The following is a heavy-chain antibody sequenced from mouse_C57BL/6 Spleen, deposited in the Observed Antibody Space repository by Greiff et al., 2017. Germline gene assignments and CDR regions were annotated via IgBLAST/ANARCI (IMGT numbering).Heavy chain of an antibody. Sequence: EVKLMESGPGLVKPSQSLSLTCSVTGYSITSGYYWNWIRQFPGNKLEWMGYISYDGSNNYNPSLKNRISITRDTSKNQFFLKLNSVTTEDTATYYCAREGTVVDFFYAMDYWGQGTSVTVSS. J-gene: IGHJ4*01. CDR3: AREGTVVDFFYAMDY. CDR2: ISYDGSN. D-gene: IGHD1-1*01. CDR1: GYSITSGYY. V-gene: IGHV3-6*01.